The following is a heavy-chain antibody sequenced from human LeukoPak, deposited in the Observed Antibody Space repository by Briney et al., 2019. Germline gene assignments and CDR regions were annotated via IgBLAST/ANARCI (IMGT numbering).Heavy chain of an antibody. D-gene: IGHD3-22*01. CDR1: GFTFSSYA. J-gene: IGHJ4*02. V-gene: IGHV3-23*01. Sequence: GGSLRLSCAASGFTFSSYAMSWVRQAPGKGLEWVSFISPSGDRASNADSVEGRFTISRDNTRNTLYLQMNSLRDEDTGVYYCAIMHGYYDGSGFWVQWGQGTLVTVSS. CDR2: ISPSGDRA. CDR3: AIMHGYYDGSGFWVQ.